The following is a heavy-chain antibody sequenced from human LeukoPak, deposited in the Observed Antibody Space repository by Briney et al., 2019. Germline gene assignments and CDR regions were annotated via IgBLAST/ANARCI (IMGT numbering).Heavy chain of an antibody. Sequence: IPGGSLRLSCAASGFTFGNAWMSWVRQAPGKGLEWVGRIKSKTDGGTTDYAAPVKGRFTISRDDSKNTLYLQMNSLKTEDTAVYYCTTLDSSGYYGYFDYWGQGTLVTVSS. CDR2: IKSKTDGGTT. CDR1: GFTFGNAW. V-gene: IGHV3-15*01. CDR3: TTLDSSGYYGYFDY. D-gene: IGHD3-22*01. J-gene: IGHJ4*02.